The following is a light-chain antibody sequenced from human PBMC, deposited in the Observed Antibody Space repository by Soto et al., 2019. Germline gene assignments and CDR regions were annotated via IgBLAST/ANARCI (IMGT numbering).Light chain of an antibody. J-gene: IGKJ1*01. CDR1: QSVSSSY. CDR2: GAS. CDR3: QQYGSSGT. V-gene: IGKV3-20*01. Sequence: EIVMTQSPATLSVSPGERATLSCRASQSVSSSYLAWYQQKPGQAPRLLIYGASSRATGIPDRFSGSGSGTDFTLTISRLAPEDFAVYYCQQYGSSGTFGQGTKVDIK.